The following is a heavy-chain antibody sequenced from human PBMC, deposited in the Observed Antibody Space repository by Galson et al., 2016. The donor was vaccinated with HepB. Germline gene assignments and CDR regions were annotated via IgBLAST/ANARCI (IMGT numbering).Heavy chain of an antibody. CDR3: ARGLALYCSSTSTNCYRWFDP. V-gene: IGHV1-69*06. CDR2: IIATYGTT. Sequence: SVRVSCNASGGTFSSYAISWVRQAPGQGLEWMGRIIATYGTTNFSQKLQGRATITADKSMTTAYMKLSSLRSDDTAVYYCARGLALYCSSTSTNCYRWFDPWGQGTLVTVSS. J-gene: IGHJ5*02. CDR1: GGTFSSYA. D-gene: IGHD2-2*01.